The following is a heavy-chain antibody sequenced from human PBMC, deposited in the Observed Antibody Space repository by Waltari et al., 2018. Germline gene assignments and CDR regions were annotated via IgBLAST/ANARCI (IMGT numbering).Heavy chain of an antibody. CDR1: GFTFSSYW. D-gene: IGHD3-3*01. V-gene: IGHV3-7*04. CDR3: ARGYDFWSGHNWFDP. J-gene: IGHJ5*02. CDR2: IKQDGREK. Sequence: EVQLVESGGGLVQPGGSLRLSCAASGFTFSSYWMSWVRQAPGKGLEWVANIKQDGREKYYVDSVKGRFTISRDNAKNSLYLQMNSLRAEDTAVYYCARGYDFWSGHNWFDPWGQGTLVTVSS.